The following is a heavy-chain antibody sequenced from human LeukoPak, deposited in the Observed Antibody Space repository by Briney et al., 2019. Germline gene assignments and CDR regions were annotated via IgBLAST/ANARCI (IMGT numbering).Heavy chain of an antibody. CDR2: IYYSGST. CDR1: GGSISSSSYY. J-gene: IGHJ6*03. D-gene: IGHD5-18*01. CDR3: ARPGYSYATPHYYYMDV. V-gene: IGHV4-39*01. Sequence: SETLSLTCTVSGGSISSSSYYWGWIRQPPGKGLEWIGSIYYSGSTHYNPSLKSRVTMSVDTSKNQFSLKLSSVTAADTAVYYCARPGYSYATPHYYYMDVWGKGTTVTVSS.